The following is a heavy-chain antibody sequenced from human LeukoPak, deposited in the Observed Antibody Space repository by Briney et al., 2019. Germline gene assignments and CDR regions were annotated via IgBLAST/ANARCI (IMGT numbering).Heavy chain of an antibody. J-gene: IGHJ4*02. CDR3: ARDHNYAFDN. V-gene: IGHV3-48*04. Sequence: PGGSLRLSCTASGFPFIDYSMNWVRQAPGKGLEWISYIGISSGNTKYADSVKGRYTISADNAKNSLYLQMNSLRVEGTAVYYCARDHNYAFDNWGQGTLVSVSS. CDR2: IGISSGNT. D-gene: IGHD5-18*01. CDR1: GFPFIDYS.